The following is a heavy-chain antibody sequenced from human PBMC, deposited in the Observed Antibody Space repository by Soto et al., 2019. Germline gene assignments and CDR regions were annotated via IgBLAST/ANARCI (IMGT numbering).Heavy chain of an antibody. Sequence: EVQLLESGGGLVQPGGSLRLSCAASGFTLSNYAMSWVRQAPGKGLEWVSASSGSGGSTYYANSVKGRFTISRDNSKNSMYLQMDSLRGEDTAVYYCVRGGSNYASWGQGTLVTVSS. CDR2: SSGSGGST. V-gene: IGHV3-23*01. J-gene: IGHJ5*02. CDR1: GFTLSNYA. D-gene: IGHD4-4*01. CDR3: VRGGSNYAS.